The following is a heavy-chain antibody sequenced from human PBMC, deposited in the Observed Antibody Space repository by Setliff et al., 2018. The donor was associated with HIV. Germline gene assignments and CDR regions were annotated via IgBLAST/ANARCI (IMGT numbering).Heavy chain of an antibody. CDR3: AREAEQDYDVVTETLVEGAYIQF. V-gene: IGHV4-61*02. J-gene: IGHJ1*01. D-gene: IGHD3-9*01. CDR1: GASLNSGSYF. Sequence: PSETPSLTCTVSGASLNSGSYFWSWVRQPAGKGLEWIGRIYTSGDTNYNPSLKSRVTISMDTSKKQFSLKLRSVTAADTAVYYCAREAEQDYDVVTETLVEGAYIQFWGQGSLVTVSS. CDR2: IYTSGDT.